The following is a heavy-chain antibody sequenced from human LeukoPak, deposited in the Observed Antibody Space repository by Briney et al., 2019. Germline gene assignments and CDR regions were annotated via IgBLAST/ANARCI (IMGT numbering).Heavy chain of an antibody. CDR1: GGSFSGYY. D-gene: IGHD3-10*01. CDR2: INHSGST. Sequence: SATLSLTCAVYGGSFSGYYWSWIRQPPGKGLEWIGEINHSGSTNYNPSLKSRVTISVDTSKNQFSLKLSSVTAADTAVYYCARDNYYGSGSYYYYMDVWGKGTTVTISS. J-gene: IGHJ6*03. V-gene: IGHV4-34*01. CDR3: ARDNYYGSGSYYYYMDV.